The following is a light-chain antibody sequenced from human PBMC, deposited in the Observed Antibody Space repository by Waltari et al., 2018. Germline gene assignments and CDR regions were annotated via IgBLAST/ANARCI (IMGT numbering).Light chain of an antibody. Sequence: QSALTQPRSVSGSPGHSVTISCTGTTSDVGGYHYVSWFHQHPGNAPKLIIYDVSERPSGVPDRFSGSKSDNTASLTISGLQAEDEADYYCCSYAGSYTYVFGSGTKVTVL. J-gene: IGLJ1*01. V-gene: IGLV2-11*01. CDR3: CSYAGSYTYV. CDR2: DVS. CDR1: TSDVGGYHY.